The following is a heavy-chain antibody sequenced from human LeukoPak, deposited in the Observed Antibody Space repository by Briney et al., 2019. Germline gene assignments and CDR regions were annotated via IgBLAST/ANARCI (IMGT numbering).Heavy chain of an antibody. CDR1: GYIFTGYW. CDR3: ARRTSSSGFALGY. V-gene: IGHV5-51*01. J-gene: IGHJ4*02. CDR2: IYPGDSDT. D-gene: IGHD3-22*01. Sequence: GESLKISCKGSGYIFTGYWIGWVRQMPGKGLEWMGIIYPGDSDTRYSPSFQGQVTISADKSITTAYLQWSSLKASDTAMYYCARRTSSSGFALGYWGQGTLVTVSS.